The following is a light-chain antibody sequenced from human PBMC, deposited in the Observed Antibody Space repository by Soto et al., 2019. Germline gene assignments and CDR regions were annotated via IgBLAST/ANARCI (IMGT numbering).Light chain of an antibody. J-gene: IGLJ1*01. CDR1: SSDVASYNL. Sequence: QSSLTQPASVSGSPGQSITISCTGTSSDVASYNLVSWYQQHPGKAPKLMIYEGSKRPSGVSNRFSGSKSGNTASLTISGLQAEDEADYYCCSYAGSSTFTYVFGTGTKVTVL. CDR3: CSYAGSSTFTYV. V-gene: IGLV2-23*03. CDR2: EGS.